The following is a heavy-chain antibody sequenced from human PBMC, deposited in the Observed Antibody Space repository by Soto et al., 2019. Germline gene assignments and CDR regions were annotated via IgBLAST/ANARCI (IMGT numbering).Heavy chain of an antibody. CDR1: GGTFSTYT. CDR2: IIPIFGIA. Sequence: QVQLVQSGAEVKKPGSSVKVSCKASGGTFSTYTITWVRQAPGQGLEWMGRIIPIFGIANYAQKFQGRVTITADKSTTTAYMEFSSLRSEDTAVYWCQAVSGSYPRMNWGQGTLVTVSS. V-gene: IGHV1-69*02. CDR3: QAVSGSYPRMN. J-gene: IGHJ4*02. D-gene: IGHD1-26*01.